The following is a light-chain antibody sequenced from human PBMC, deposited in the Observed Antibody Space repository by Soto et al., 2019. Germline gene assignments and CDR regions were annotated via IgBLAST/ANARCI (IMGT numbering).Light chain of an antibody. J-gene: IGKJ1*01. CDR1: QSISSW. CDR3: QHYDSFSVT. CDR2: DAS. V-gene: IGKV1-5*01. Sequence: DIQMTQSPSTLSASVGDRVTITCRASQSISSWLAWYQQKPGKAPKLLIYDASSLESGVPSRFSGSGSGTEFTLTISSLQPDDFATSYCQHYDSFSVTFGQGTKVDIK.